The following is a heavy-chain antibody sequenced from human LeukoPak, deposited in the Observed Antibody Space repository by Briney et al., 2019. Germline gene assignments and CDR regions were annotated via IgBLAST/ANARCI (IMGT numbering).Heavy chain of an antibody. CDR3: ARGRVAAAGINWFDP. CDR2: INHSGST. D-gene: IGHD6-13*01. V-gene: IGHV4-34*01. J-gene: IGHJ5*02. CDR1: GGSFSGYY. Sequence: SETLSLTCAVYGGSFSGYYWSWIRQPPGKGLEWIGEINHSGSTNYNPSLKSRVTISVDTSKNQFSLTLSSVTAADTAVYYCARGRVAAAGINWFDPWGQGALVTVSS.